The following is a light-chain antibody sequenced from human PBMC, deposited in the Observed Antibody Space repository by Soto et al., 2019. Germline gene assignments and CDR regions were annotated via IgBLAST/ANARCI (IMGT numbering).Light chain of an antibody. CDR3: ASYACGKNFYV. V-gene: IGLV2-8*01. J-gene: IGLJ1*01. CDR2: EVT. Sequence: QSALTQPPSASGSPGQTVTISCTGTSSDVGGYDYVSWYQQHPGEAPKLIIYEVTKRPSGVPDRFSGSKSGNTASLTVSGLQAEDEADYHCASYACGKNFYVFGTGTKVTVL. CDR1: SSDVGGYDY.